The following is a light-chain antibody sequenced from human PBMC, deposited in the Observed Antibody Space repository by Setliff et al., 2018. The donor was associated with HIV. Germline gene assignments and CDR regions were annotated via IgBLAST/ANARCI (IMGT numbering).Light chain of an antibody. V-gene: IGLV1-47*01. CDR2: RDN. CDR3: AVWDDSLSGWV. Sequence: QSVLTQPPSASETPGQRVTISCSGRSSNIGTNYVFWYQHLPGTAPKLLIYRDNQRPSGVPDRFSGSKSDTSASLAISGLRSEDEAHYYCAVWDDSLSGWVLGGGTKVTVL. J-gene: IGLJ3*02. CDR1: SSNIGTNY.